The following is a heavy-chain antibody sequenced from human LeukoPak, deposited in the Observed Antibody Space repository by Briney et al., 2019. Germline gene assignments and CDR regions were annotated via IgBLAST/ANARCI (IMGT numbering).Heavy chain of an antibody. CDR2: ISAYNGNT. CDR3: AREKYATYYYGSGSYSLVGWFDP. CDR1: GYTFTSYG. V-gene: IGHV1-18*01. Sequence: ASVKVSCKASGYTFTSYGISWVRQAPGQGLEWMGWISAYNGNTNYAQKLQGRVTMTTDTSTSTAYMELRSLRSDDTAVYYCAREKYATYYYGSGSYSLVGWFDPWGKGTTVTVSS. J-gene: IGHJ6*04. D-gene: IGHD3-10*01.